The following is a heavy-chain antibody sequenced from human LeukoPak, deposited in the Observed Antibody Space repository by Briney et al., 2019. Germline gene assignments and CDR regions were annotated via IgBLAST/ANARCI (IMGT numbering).Heavy chain of an antibody. D-gene: IGHD3-10*01. CDR3: AKDGGSGPYSLDY. J-gene: IGHJ4*02. V-gene: IGHV3-30*02. CDR2: VSYAGGIK. CDR1: GFTFNTYN. Sequence: GGSLSLSCAASGFTFNTYNMHWVCQFPGKGLEWVAFVSYAGGIKYYADSVKGRFTISRDNSKNTLYLQLNSLRPEDTAVYSCAKDGGSGPYSLDYWGQGTLVTVSS.